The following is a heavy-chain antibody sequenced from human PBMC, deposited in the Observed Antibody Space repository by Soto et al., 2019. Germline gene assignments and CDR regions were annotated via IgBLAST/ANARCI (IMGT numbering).Heavy chain of an antibody. V-gene: IGHV4-59*01. CDR2: IYYSGNT. Sequence: PSETLSLTCTVSGDSISDYYWSWIRQPPGKGLEWIGYIYYSGNTNYNPSLKSRVTISEDTSKNQFSLRLSSVTAADTAVYYCARDRACYDGNGLFFDYWGQGALVTVSS. D-gene: IGHD3-22*01. CDR1: GDSISDYY. CDR3: ARDRACYDGNGLFFDY. J-gene: IGHJ4*02.